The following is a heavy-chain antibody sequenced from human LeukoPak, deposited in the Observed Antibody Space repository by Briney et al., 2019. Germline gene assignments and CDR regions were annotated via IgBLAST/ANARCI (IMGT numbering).Heavy chain of an antibody. J-gene: IGHJ4*02. CDR3: ARVIRAAPGKGYFDY. CDR2: FSGSGGST. V-gene: IGHV3-23*01. CDR1: GFIFSTYA. D-gene: IGHD6-13*01. Sequence: GGSLRLSCATSGFIFSTYALSWVRQAPGKGLRWPPGFSGSGGSTYHADSVKGRFTISRDSSKNTLYLQMNSLRAEDTAIYYCARVIRAAPGKGYFDYWGQGTLVTVSS.